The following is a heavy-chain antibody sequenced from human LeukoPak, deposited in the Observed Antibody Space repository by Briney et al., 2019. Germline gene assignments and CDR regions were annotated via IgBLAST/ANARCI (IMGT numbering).Heavy chain of an antibody. CDR1: GFTFSSYD. CDR2: IGTAGDT. CDR3: ARAHRYSYGIFDY. D-gene: IGHD5-18*01. Sequence: GGSLRLSCAASGFTFSSYDMHWVRQATGKGLEWVLAIGTAGDTYYPGSVKGRFTISRENAKNSLYLQMNSLRAGDTAVYYCARAHRYSYGIFDYWGQGTLVTVSS. J-gene: IGHJ4*02. V-gene: IGHV3-13*01.